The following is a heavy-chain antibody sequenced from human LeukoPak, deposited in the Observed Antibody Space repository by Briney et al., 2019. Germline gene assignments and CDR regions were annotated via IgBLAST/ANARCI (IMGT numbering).Heavy chain of an antibody. Sequence: PSGTLSLTCAVSGGSISSSNWWSWVRQPPGKGLEWSGEIYHSGSTNYNPSLKSRVTISVDKSKNQFSLNLSSVTAADTAVYYCAREHYDFWSGSQRRGYFDYWGQGTLVTVSS. J-gene: IGHJ4*02. CDR2: IYHSGST. V-gene: IGHV4-4*02. CDR1: GGSISSSNW. D-gene: IGHD3-3*01. CDR3: AREHYDFWSGSQRRGYFDY.